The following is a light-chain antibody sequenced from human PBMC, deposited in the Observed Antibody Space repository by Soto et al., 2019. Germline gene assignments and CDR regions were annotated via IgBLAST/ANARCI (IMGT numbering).Light chain of an antibody. CDR2: AAS. CDR1: QSISSY. V-gene: IGKV1-39*01. Sequence: DIQMTQSPSSPSASVGDRVTITFLASQSISSYLNWYQQKPGKAPKLLIYAASSLQSGVPSRFSGSGSGTDFTLTISSLQPEDFATYYCQHSYSTPWTFGQGTKVDI. CDR3: QHSYSTPWT. J-gene: IGKJ1*01.